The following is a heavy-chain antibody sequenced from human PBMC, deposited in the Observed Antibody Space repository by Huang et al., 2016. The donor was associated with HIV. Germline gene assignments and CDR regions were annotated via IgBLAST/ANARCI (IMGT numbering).Heavy chain of an antibody. J-gene: IGHJ4*02. CDR1: GFTVSSNY. V-gene: IGHV3-53*01. D-gene: IGHD1-26*01. Sequence: EVQLVESGGGLIQPGGSLRLSCAASGFTVSSNYMSWVRQAPGKGREWVSVIYSDDSTYCADSVKGRFTISRDNSKNTLYLQMNSLRAEDTAVYYCAAQWELRGGVDFWGQGTLVTVSS. CDR3: AAQWELRGGVDF. CDR2: IYSDDST.